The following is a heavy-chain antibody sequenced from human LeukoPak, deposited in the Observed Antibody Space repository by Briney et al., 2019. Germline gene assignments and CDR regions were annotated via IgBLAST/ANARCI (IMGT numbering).Heavy chain of an antibody. V-gene: IGHV5-51*01. CDR2: IWPGDSDT. CDR3: ARRYSGSYYSEYFDY. Sequence: GESLKISCKGSGYSFTSYWIGWVRQMPGKGLEWMGIIWPGDSDTRYSASFQGQVTISADKSNSTAYLQWSSLKASDTAMYYCARRYSGSYYSEYFDYWGQGTLVTVSS. J-gene: IGHJ4*02. CDR1: GYSFTSYW. D-gene: IGHD1-26*01.